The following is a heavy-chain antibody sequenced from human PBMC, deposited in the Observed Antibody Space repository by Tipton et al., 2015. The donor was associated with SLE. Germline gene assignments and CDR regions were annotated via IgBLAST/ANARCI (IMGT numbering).Heavy chain of an antibody. CDR3: ARDFTVAGTGAFDI. D-gene: IGHD6-19*01. CDR1: GGSISSGGYY. V-gene: IGHV4-61*08. Sequence: TLSLTCTVSGGSISSGGYYWSWIRQPPGKGLEWIGYIYYSGSTNYNPSLKSRVTISVDTSKNQFSLKLSSVTAADTAVYYCARDFTVAGTGAFDIWGQGTMVTVSS. CDR2: IYYSGST. J-gene: IGHJ3*02.